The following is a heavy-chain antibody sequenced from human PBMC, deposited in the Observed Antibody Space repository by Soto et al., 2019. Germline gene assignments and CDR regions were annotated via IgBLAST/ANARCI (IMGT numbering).Heavy chain of an antibody. CDR2: INPIGGSA. V-gene: IGHV1-46*01. Sequence: QVQLVQSGAEVKKPGASVKISCTASGYTFTSFYIHWVRQVPGQGLEWMAIINPIGGSASYAERFQDRGTVTRDTSTGIFYMEMRTSTSEDTSVYYCPRAGRATVSLYTFDSWGQGAQVTVSS. D-gene: IGHD3-10*01. CDR3: PRAGRATVSLYTFDS. CDR1: GYTFTSFY. J-gene: IGHJ4*02.